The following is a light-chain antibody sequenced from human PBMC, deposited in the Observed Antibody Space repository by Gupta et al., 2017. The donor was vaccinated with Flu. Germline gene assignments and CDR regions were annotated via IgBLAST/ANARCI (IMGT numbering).Light chain of an antibody. CDR3: AAWDDSLSGRV. V-gene: IGLV1-47*01. CDR2: RNN. Sequence: QSVLTPPQSASGTHGLSVLIPCSGSSSNIGSNYVYWYQQLPGTAPKLLIYRNNQRPSGVPDRFSGSKSGTSASLAISGLRSEDEADYYCAAWDDSLSGRVFGGGTKLTVL. J-gene: IGLJ3*02. CDR1: SSNIGSNY.